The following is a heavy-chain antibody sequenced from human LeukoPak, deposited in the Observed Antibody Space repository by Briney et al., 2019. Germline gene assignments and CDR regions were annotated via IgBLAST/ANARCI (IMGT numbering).Heavy chain of an antibody. J-gene: IGHJ4*02. CDR3: ATAVRYDFWSGYLLVY. Sequence: ASVKVSCKASGYTFTSYGISWVRQAPGQGLEWMGWISAYNGNTNYAQKLQGRVTMTTDTSTSTAYMELRSLRSDDTAVYYCATAVRYDFWSGYLLVYWGQGTLVTVSS. D-gene: IGHD3-3*01. CDR2: ISAYNGNT. CDR1: GYTFTSYG. V-gene: IGHV1-18*01.